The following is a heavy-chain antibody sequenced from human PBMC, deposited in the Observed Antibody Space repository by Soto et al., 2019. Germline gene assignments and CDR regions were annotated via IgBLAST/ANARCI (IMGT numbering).Heavy chain of an antibody. J-gene: IGHJ5*01. Sequence: XESLRLSFVASGFTFADYSMHWVRRIPGKGLEWVAVISYSGDRQYYAESVKGRFTISRDNSKKTLYLQMFSLTSEDSAVFYCARTPAAMITDRYNWFDSWGPGTQVTVSS. CDR2: ISYSGDRQ. V-gene: IGHV3-30*01. CDR3: ARTPAAMITDRYNWFDS. D-gene: IGHD3-16*01. CDR1: GFTFADYS.